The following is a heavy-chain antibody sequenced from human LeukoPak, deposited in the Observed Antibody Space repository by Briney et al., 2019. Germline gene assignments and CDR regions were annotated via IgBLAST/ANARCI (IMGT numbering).Heavy chain of an antibody. CDR1: GFTFSGSA. D-gene: IGHD6-13*01. J-gene: IGHJ6*02. CDR2: IRSKANTYAT. Sequence: GGSLRLSCAASGFTFSGSAMHWVRQASGKGLEWVGRIRSKANTYATAYAASVKGRFTISRDDSKNTAYLQLNSLKTEDTAVYYCTTAVGTDFYDYGLDAWGQGTTVTVSS. CDR3: TTAVGTDFYDYGLDA. V-gene: IGHV3-73*01.